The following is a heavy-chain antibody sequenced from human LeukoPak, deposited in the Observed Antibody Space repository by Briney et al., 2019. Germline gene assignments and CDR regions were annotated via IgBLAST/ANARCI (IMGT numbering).Heavy chain of an antibody. V-gene: IGHV3-33*01. CDR1: GFTFNSYG. Sequence: GRSLRLSCAASGFTFNSYGIHWVRQAPGKGLEWVAFIWYDGSNKYYADSVKGRFTISRHNSKNTLYLQMNSLRAEDTAVYYCARARTTRGFDYWGQGTLVTVSS. CDR3: ARARTTRGFDY. J-gene: IGHJ4*02. D-gene: IGHD4-17*01. CDR2: IWYDGSNK.